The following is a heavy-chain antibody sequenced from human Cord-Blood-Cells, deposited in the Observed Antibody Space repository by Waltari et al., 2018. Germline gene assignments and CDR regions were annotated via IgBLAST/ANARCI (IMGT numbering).Heavy chain of an antibody. V-gene: IGHV3-21*01. Sequence: EVQLVESGGGLVKPGGSLRLSCAASGFTFSSYSMNWVRQAPGKGLAWVSSMSSSSSYIYYADSVKGRFTISRDNAKNSLYLQMNSLRAEDTAVYSCASQMGDPFDYWGQGTLVTVSS. J-gene: IGHJ4*02. CDR3: ASQMGDPFDY. CDR1: GFTFSSYS. D-gene: IGHD3-16*01. CDR2: MSSSSSYI.